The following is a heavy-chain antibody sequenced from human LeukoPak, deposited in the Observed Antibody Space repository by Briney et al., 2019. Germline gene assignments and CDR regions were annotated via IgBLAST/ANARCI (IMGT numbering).Heavy chain of an antibody. Sequence: PSETLSLTCTVSGGSISSSSYYWGWIRQPPRKGLEWIGSIYYSGSTYYNPSLKSRVTISVDTSKNQFSLKLSSVTAADTAVYYCARLNYYDSSGFDYWGQGTLVTVSS. CDR3: ARLNYYDSSGFDY. J-gene: IGHJ4*02. CDR2: IYYSGST. CDR1: GGSISSSSYY. V-gene: IGHV4-39*01. D-gene: IGHD3-22*01.